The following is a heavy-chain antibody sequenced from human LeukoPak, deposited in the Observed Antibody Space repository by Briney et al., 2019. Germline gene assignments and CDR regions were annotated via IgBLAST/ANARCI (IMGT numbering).Heavy chain of an antibody. Sequence: GGSLRLSCAASGFSFSSYAMSCVRQAPGKGLEWVSAISGSGGSTYYADSVKGRFTISRDNSKNTLYLQMNSLRAEDTAVYYCAKDTKQTTVTYFDYWGQGTLVTVSS. CDR1: GFSFSSYA. J-gene: IGHJ4*02. CDR2: ISGSGGST. V-gene: IGHV3-23*01. D-gene: IGHD4-17*01. CDR3: AKDTKQTTVTYFDY.